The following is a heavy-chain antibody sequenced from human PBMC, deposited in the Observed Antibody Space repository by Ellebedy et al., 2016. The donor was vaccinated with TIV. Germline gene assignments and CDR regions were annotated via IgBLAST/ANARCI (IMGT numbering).Heavy chain of an antibody. CDR1: GGSISSYY. J-gene: IGHJ4*02. Sequence: MPSETLSLTCTVSGGSISSYYWSWIRQPPGKGLEWIGYIYYSGSTNYNPSIKSRVTIPVDTSKNQFPLKLSSVTAADTAVYYCARAPSPYGDHHFDYWGQGTLVTVSS. CDR2: IYYSGST. V-gene: IGHV4-59*01. D-gene: IGHD4-17*01. CDR3: ARAPSPYGDHHFDY.